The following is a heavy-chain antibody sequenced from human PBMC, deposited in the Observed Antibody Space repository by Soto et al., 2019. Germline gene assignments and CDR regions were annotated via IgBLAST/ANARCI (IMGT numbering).Heavy chain of an antibody. V-gene: IGHV1-18*04. CDR3: ARDIPLYYYYVWGFDY. Sequence: ASVYVSFKASGYTFTSYGISWVRQAPGQWLEWMRWISAYNGNTNYAQKLQGRVTITTDTSTRTDYMELRSLRSDDTAVYYCARDIPLYYYYVWGFDYWGKGTL. CDR1: GYTFTSYG. CDR2: ISAYNGNT. J-gene: IGHJ4*02. D-gene: IGHD3-16*01.